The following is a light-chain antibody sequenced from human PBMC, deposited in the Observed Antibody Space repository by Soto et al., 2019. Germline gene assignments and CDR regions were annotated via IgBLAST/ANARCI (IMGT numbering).Light chain of an antibody. J-gene: IGKJ3*01. Sequence: EIVMTQSPATLSVSPGERATLSCRASQSVSSNLAWYQQKPGQAPRLLIYGASTRATGIPARFSGSGSGTEFTLTISSLQSEDFAVYYCQQYYHWPTFGHGTKVDIK. CDR1: QSVSSN. V-gene: IGKV3-15*01. CDR3: QQYYHWPT. CDR2: GAS.